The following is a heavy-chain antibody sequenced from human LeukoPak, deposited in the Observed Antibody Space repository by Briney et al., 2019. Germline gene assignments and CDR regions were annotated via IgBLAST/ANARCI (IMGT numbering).Heavy chain of an antibody. CDR3: ARTTYYYDSSGYHYFDY. CDR2: ISYDGSNK. Sequence: GGSLRLSCAASGFTFSSYAMHWVGQAPGKGLEWVAVISYDGSNKYYADSVKGRFTISRDNSKNTLYLQMNSLRAEDTAVYYCARTTYYYDSSGYHYFDYWGQGTLVTVSS. J-gene: IGHJ4*02. V-gene: IGHV3-30-3*01. CDR1: GFTFSSYA. D-gene: IGHD3-22*01.